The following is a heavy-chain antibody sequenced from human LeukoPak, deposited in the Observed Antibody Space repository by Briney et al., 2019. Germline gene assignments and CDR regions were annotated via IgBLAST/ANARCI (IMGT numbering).Heavy chain of an antibody. D-gene: IGHD3-16*01. J-gene: IGHJ4*02. Sequence: GESLKISCKGSGYSFTSYWIGWVRPMPGKGLEWMGIIYPGDSETRYSPSFQGQVTISADKSISTAYLQWSSLKASDTAMYYCARRRGDDYDWGSYGEIDYWGQGTLVTVSS. CDR1: GYSFTSYW. V-gene: IGHV5-51*01. CDR3: ARRRGDDYDWGSYGEIDY. CDR2: IYPGDSET.